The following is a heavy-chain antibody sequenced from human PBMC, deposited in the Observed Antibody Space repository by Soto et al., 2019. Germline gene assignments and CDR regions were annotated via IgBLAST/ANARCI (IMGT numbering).Heavy chain of an antibody. J-gene: IGHJ3*01. Sequence: QPQGKTLEWIGYIYHSGTTTYNPSLKSRVPISVDTSQNQLSLRLTSVLAADTAVFYCARDMASSAF. D-gene: IGHD5-12*01. CDR2: IYHSGTT. V-gene: IGHV4-59*01. CDR3: ARDMASSAF.